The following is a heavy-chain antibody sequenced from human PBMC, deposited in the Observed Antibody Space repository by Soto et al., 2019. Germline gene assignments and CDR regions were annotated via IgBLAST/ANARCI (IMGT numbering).Heavy chain of an antibody. CDR2: IYYSGST. CDR1: GGSISSGGYY. V-gene: IGHV4-31*03. CDR3: ARSPGILGFIYFDY. J-gene: IGHJ4*02. Sequence: PSETLSLTCTVSGGSISSGGYYWSWIRQHPGKGLEWIGYIYYSGSTYYNPSLKSRVTISVDTSKNQFSLKLSSVTAADTAVYYCARSPGILGFIYFDYWGQGTLVTVSS. D-gene: IGHD3-16*01.